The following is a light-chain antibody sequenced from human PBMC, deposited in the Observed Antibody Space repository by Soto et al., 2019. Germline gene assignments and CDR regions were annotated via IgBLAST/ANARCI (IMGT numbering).Light chain of an antibody. Sequence: QSVLTQSPSASASLGASVKLTCTLSSGHSSYAIAWHQQQPEKGPRYLMKLSSDGSHSKGDGIPDRFSGSSSGAERYLTISSLQSEDEADYYCQTWGTGLVVLGGGTKLTVL. CDR2: LSSDGSH. J-gene: IGLJ2*01. CDR3: QTWGTGLVV. CDR1: SGHSSYA. V-gene: IGLV4-69*01.